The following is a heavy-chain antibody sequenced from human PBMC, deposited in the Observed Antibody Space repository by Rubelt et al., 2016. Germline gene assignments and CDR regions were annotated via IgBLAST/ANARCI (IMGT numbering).Heavy chain of an antibody. D-gene: IGHD6-19*01. Sequence: QVQLQESGPGLVKPSETLSLTCTVSGGSISGSYWSWIRQPPGKGLGWIGFIYYSGRTNTNPSLTSRTPISVHKSQNQFSLRVTSVAAADTAVYYCASPSSPFYYYGWDVWGQGTTVTVSS. CDR1: GGSISGSY. CDR3: ASPSSPFYYYGWDV. V-gene: IGHV4-59*01. J-gene: IGHJ6*02. CDR2: IYYSGRT.